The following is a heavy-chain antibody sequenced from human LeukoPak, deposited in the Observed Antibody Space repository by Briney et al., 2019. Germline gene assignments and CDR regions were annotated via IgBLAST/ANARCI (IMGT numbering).Heavy chain of an antibody. V-gene: IGHV2-5*01. Sequence: SXPTLVKPPQTLTLTCTFSGFSLSTRGGGVGWIRQPPGKALYWLALIYCHDYKPYIPSLKSRLTITKDTSKTQVVLTMTNIDPVDTATYYCAHRSNWNYFHWGQGTLVTVSS. CDR1: GFSLSTRGGG. D-gene: IGHD1-7*01. CDR3: AHRSNWNYFH. J-gene: IGHJ4*02. CDR2: IYCHDYK.